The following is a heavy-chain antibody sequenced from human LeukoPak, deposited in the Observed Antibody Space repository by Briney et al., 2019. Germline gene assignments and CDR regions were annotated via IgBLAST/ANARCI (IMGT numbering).Heavy chain of an antibody. D-gene: IGHD2-2*01. CDR2: IIPIFGTA. Sequence: SVKVSCKASGGTFSSYAISWVRQAPGQGLEWMGGIIPIFGTANYAQKFQGRVTITADESTSTAYMELSSLRSDDTAVYYCARERGYCSSTSCHPGSGDYWGQGTLVTVSS. CDR1: GGTFSSYA. CDR3: ARERGYCSSTSCHPGSGDY. J-gene: IGHJ4*02. V-gene: IGHV1-69*13.